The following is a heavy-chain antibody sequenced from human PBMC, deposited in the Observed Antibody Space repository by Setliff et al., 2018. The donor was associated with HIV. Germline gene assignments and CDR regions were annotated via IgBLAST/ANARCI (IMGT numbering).Heavy chain of an antibody. J-gene: IGHJ4*02. CDR3: ARIGTGSQTDY. CDR1: GYIFSTYA. V-gene: IGHV3-23*01. Sequence: QSGGSLRLSCAASGYIFSTYAMDWVRQAPGKGLEWVSSVSGRGDGTYYADSVKGRFTFSRDNSKNTVYLQMNSLRTEDTAIYYCARIGTGSQTDYWGQGIQVTVSS. CDR2: VSGRGDGT. D-gene: IGHD1-26*01.